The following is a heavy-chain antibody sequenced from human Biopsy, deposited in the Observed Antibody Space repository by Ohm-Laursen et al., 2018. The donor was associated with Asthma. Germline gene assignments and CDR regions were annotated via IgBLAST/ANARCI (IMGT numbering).Heavy chain of an antibody. Sequence: TQTLTLTCSFSGFSLSSSGANVNWIRQPPGKALEWLARIDWEGDKFYSTSLRTRLTISKGSSEDQVVLTMTNMGPVDTATYYCTRHNDYWGPGILVTVSS. V-gene: IGHV2-70*04. CDR3: TRHNDY. D-gene: IGHD1-14*01. J-gene: IGHJ4*02. CDR2: IDWEGDK. CDR1: GFSLSSSGAN.